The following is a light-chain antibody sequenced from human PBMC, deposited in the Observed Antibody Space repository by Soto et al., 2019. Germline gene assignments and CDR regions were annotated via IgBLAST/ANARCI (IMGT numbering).Light chain of an antibody. CDR3: HQYNNWTTER. V-gene: IGKV3-15*01. CDR2: GAS. J-gene: IGKJ1*01. CDR1: QSVGSY. Sequence: EIGMTQSPATLSASPGERATLSCSVSQSVGSYLAWYQQRPGQAPRLLIYGASTRASDIPTRFSGSGSGTEFTLTISSLQSEGFAVYYYHQYNNWTTERFGHGTKVEIK.